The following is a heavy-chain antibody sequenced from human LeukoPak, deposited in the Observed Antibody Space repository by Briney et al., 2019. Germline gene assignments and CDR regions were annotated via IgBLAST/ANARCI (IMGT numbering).Heavy chain of an antibody. J-gene: IGHJ6*03. D-gene: IGHD4-11*01. V-gene: IGHV1-69*13. CDR1: GGTFSSYA. CDR3: ARDGRTTVSPRGYYYYYYYMDV. Sequence: GASVKVSCKASGGTFSSYAISWVRQAPGQGLEWMGGIIPIFGTANYAQEFQGRVTITADESTSTAYMELSSLRSEDTAVYYCARDGRTTVSPRGYYYYYYYMDVWGKGTTVTVSS. CDR2: IIPIFGTA.